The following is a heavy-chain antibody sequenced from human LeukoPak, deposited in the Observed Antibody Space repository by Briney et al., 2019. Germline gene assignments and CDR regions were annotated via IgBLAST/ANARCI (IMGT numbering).Heavy chain of an antibody. Sequence: ASVKVSCKASGYTFTNYAMNWVRQAPGQGLEWMGWINTNTGNPTYAQGFTGRFVFSLDTSVSTAYLQISSLKAEDTAVYYCARDSANTAMALLFDYWGQGTLVTVSS. D-gene: IGHD5-18*01. CDR2: INTNTGNP. CDR3: ARDSANTAMALLFDY. CDR1: GYTFTNYA. J-gene: IGHJ4*02. V-gene: IGHV7-4-1*02.